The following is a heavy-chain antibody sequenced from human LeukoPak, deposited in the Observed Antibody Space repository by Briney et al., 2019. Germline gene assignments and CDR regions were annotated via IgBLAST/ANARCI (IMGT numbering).Heavy chain of an antibody. V-gene: IGHV4-31*11. CDR2: IYHSGTT. J-gene: IGHJ4*02. CDR3: ARAVDYRNYFDY. D-gene: IGHD4-11*01. CDR1: GDSMTRGGFY. Sequence: PSQTLSLTSAVSGDSMTRGGFYWSWVRQHPGKGLEWVGFIYHSGTTFYNPSLESRATISVDTSQNQFSLKLTSVTAADTAVYYCARAVDYRNYFDYWGQGTLVTVSS.